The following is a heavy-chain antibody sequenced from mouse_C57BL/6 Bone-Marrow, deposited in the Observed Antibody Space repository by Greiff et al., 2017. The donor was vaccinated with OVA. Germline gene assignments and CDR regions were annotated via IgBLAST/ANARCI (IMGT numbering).Heavy chain of an antibody. D-gene: IGHD1-1*01. Sequence: VQRVESGPELVKPGASVKISCKASGYAFSSSWMNWVKQRPGKGLEWIGRIYPGDGDTNYNGKFKGKATLTADKSSSTAYMQLSSLTSEDSAVYFCARFSYYYGSNYFDYWGQGTTLTVSS. CDR1: GYAFSSSW. J-gene: IGHJ2*01. V-gene: IGHV1-82*01. CDR2: IYPGDGDT. CDR3: ARFSYYYGSNYFDY.